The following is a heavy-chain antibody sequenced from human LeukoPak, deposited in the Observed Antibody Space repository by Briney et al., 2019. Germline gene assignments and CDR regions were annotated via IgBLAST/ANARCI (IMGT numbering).Heavy chain of an antibody. CDR3: ARGGIQVSGIDEFDY. CDR2: IGIRGDT. CDR1: GFTFIDYD. D-gene: IGHD6-19*01. V-gene: IGHV3-13*01. Sequence: GGSLRLSYAASGFTFIDYDMHWVRQVIGKGLEWVSAIGIRGDTHYSGSVKGRFTISRENAESSLYLQMNSLRAEDTAVYYCARGGIQVSGIDEFDYWGQGTLVTVSS. J-gene: IGHJ4*02.